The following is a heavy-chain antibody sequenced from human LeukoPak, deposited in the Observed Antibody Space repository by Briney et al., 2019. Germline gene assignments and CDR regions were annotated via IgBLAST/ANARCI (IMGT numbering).Heavy chain of an antibody. V-gene: IGHV3-30*02. Sequence: GGSLRLSCTVSGFTFSSYGMNWVRQAPAKGLEWVAFIRYDGSDKYYAESVRGRFTLSRDNSKNTLFLQLNGLRAEDTAVYYCAKGTYYYDTTSLFDPWGQGTLVTVSS. CDR2: IRYDGSDK. CDR1: GFTFSSYG. CDR3: AKGTYYYDTTSLFDP. D-gene: IGHD3-22*01. J-gene: IGHJ5*02.